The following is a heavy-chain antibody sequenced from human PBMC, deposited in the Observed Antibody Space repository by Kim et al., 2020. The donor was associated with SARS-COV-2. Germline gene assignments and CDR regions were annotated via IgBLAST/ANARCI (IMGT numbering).Heavy chain of an antibody. Sequence: VKGRFTISRDNAKNTLYLQMNSLGAEDTGVYYCARVPAGSSVAGNYGMDVWGQGTTVTVSS. J-gene: IGHJ6*02. V-gene: IGHV3-74*01. CDR3: ARVPAGSSVAGNYGMDV. D-gene: IGHD6-19*01.